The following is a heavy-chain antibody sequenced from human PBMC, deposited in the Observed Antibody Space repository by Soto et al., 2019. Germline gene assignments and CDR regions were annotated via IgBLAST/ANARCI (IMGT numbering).Heavy chain of an antibody. CDR3: ARRLSYGDVLFDY. V-gene: IGHV3-21*01. CDR1: GFTFSTYS. J-gene: IGHJ4*02. Sequence: EVQLVESGGGLVKPGGSLRLSCVASGFTFSTYSMNWVRQAPGKGLEWVSSISTTSNYRYYADSVKGRFTISRDKAKNSLYLQMNSLRAEDTAVYYCARRLSYGDVLFDYWGQGTLVTVSS. CDR2: ISTTSNYR. D-gene: IGHD4-17*01.